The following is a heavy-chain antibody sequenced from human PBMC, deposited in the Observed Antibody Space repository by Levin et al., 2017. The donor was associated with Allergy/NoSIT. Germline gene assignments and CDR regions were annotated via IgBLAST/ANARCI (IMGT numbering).Heavy chain of an antibody. Sequence: EASVKVSCKASGYTFTGYYMHWVRQAPGQGLEWMGRINPNSGGTNYAQKFQGRVTMTRDTSISTAYMELSRLRSDDTAVYYCARLDYDILTGYANFDYWGQGTLVTVSS. CDR1: GYTFTGYY. J-gene: IGHJ4*02. CDR3: ARLDYDILTGYANFDY. D-gene: IGHD3-9*01. CDR2: INPNSGGT. V-gene: IGHV1-2*06.